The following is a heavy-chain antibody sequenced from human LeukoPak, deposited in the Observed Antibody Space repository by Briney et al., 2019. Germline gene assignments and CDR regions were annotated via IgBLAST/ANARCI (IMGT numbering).Heavy chain of an antibody. D-gene: IGHD4-11*01. Sequence: GGSLKLSCSASGLTFSVSAIHWVRHASGKGLEWVGRIKTKADNYATANAASVKGRFTISRDDSTNTAYQQMNGLKTEDTAVYYCTHPAYDYNEDVWGKGATVTVSS. J-gene: IGHJ6*04. CDR2: IKTKADNYAT. CDR3: THPAYDYNEDV. CDR1: GLTFSVSA. V-gene: IGHV3-73*01.